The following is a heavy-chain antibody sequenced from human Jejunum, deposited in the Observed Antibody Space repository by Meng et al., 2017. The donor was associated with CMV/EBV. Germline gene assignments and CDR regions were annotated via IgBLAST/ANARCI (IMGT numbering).Heavy chain of an antibody. CDR3: GRNRVDH. V-gene: IGHV3-7*01. D-gene: IGHD3-10*01. CDR1: GFTFSNYW. J-gene: IGHJ4*02. CDR2: IRQDGSER. Sequence: LRLSCAASGFTFSNYWMSWVRQAPGKGLEWVANIRQDGSERFYVGSVKGRFTISRDNAKNSLYLQMNSLRGDDSAVYYCGRNRVDHWGQGTLVTVSS.